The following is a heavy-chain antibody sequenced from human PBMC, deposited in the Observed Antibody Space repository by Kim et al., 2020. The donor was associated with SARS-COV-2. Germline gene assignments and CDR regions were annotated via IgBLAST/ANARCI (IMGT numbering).Heavy chain of an antibody. V-gene: IGHV3-9*01. CDR3: VKDIGGDQFAP. D-gene: IGHD2-21*02. CDR2: ITWNSVYM. J-gene: IGHJ5*02. Sequence: GGSLRLSCAASGFTFENSAMHWVRQAPGKGLEWVSGITWNSVYMEYADSVKGRFTISRDNAKNSLHLQMNSLRVEDTALYHCVKDIGGDQFAPWGQGTLVIVSS. CDR1: GFTFENSA.